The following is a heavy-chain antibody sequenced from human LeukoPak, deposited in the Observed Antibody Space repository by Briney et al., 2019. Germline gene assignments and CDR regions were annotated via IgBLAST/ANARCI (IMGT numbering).Heavy chain of an antibody. CDR1: GYSLTGYY. D-gene: IGHD5-18*01. Sequence: ASVKVSCKASGYSLTGYYMHWVRQAPGQGLEWMGWLNPNSGGTNYVEKFQGRVTMTRVTSMSTAYMELSRLRSDDTAVYYCASTSNSALGLPYFDHWGQGSLVTVSS. CDR3: ASTSNSALGLPYFDH. V-gene: IGHV1-2*02. CDR2: LNPNSGGT. J-gene: IGHJ4*02.